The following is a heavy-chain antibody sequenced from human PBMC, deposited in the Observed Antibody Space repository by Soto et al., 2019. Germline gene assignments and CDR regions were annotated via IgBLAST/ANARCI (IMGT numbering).Heavy chain of an antibody. CDR2: ISSNGGST. D-gene: IGHD2-15*01. CDR3: VRAKGYGSGGSCYHSLDDAFDI. J-gene: IGHJ3*02. CDR1: GFTFSSYA. V-gene: IGHV3-64D*06. Sequence: GGSLRLSCSASGFTFSSYAMHWVRQAPGKGLEYVSAISSNGGSTYYADSVKGRFTISRDNSKNTLYLQMSSLRAEDTAVYYCVRAKGYGSGGSCYHSLDDAFDIWGQGTMVTVSS.